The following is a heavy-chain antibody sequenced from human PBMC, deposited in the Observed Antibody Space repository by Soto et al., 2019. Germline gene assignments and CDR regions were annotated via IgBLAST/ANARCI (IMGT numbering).Heavy chain of an antibody. V-gene: IGHV1-69*13. Sequence: AASVKVSCKASGGTFSSYAISWVRQAPGQGLEWMGGIIPIFGTANYAQKFQGRVTITADESTSTAYMELSSLRSEDTAVYYCASGRKCEPGGLYYYYGMDVWGQGITVTVSS. CDR2: IIPIFGTA. CDR1: GGTFSSYA. J-gene: IGHJ6*02. D-gene: IGHD3-16*01. CDR3: ASGRKCEPGGLYYYYGMDV.